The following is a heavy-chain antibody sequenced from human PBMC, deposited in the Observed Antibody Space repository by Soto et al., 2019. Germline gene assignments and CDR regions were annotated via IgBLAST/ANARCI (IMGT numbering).Heavy chain of an antibody. CDR1: GYTFTGYY. CDR2: INPNSGGT. CDR3: ARGARPRGIAARDAFDI. D-gene: IGHD6-6*01. Sequence: GESLKISCKASGYTFTGYYMHWVRQAPGQGLEWMGWINPNSGGTNYAQKFQGRVTMTRDTSISTAYMELSRLRSDDTAVYYCARGARPRGIAARDAFDIWGQGTMVTVSS. J-gene: IGHJ3*02. V-gene: IGHV1-2*02.